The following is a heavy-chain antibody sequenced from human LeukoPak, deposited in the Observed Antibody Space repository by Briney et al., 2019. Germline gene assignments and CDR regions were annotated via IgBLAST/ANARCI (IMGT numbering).Heavy chain of an antibody. V-gene: IGHV3-30*18. J-gene: IGHJ4*02. CDR1: GFTFSSYG. D-gene: IGHD5-18*01. CDR2: ISYDGSNK. Sequence: PGGSLRLSCAASGFTFSSYGMHWVRQAPGKGLEWVAVISYDGSNKYYADSVKGRFTISRDNSKNTLYLQMNSLRAEDTAVYYCAKGNTAMVIDYWGQGTLVTVSS. CDR3: AKGNTAMVIDY.